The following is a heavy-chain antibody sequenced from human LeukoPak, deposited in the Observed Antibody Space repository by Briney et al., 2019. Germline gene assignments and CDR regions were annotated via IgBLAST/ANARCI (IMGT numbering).Heavy chain of an antibody. CDR3: ARDYHRHGRYSDY. Sequence: GGSLRLSCAASGFTFSSYSMNRVRQAPGKGLEWVSSISSSSSYIYYADSVKGRFTISRDNAKNSLYLQMNSLRAEDTAVYYCARDYHRHGRYSDYWGQGTLVTVSS. J-gene: IGHJ4*02. CDR1: GFTFSSYS. D-gene: IGHD3-16*02. V-gene: IGHV3-21*01. CDR2: ISSSSSYI.